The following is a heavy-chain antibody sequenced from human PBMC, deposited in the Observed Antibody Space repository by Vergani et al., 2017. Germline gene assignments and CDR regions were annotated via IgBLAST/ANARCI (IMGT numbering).Heavy chain of an antibody. CDR1: ENSFTNYW. CDR2: IYPGDSDT. J-gene: IGHJ3*02. D-gene: IGHD1-20*01. Sequence: EVHLMQSGAEVKEPGESLKISCKGSENSFTNYWIGWVRQKPGNGLEWMGIIYPGDSDTRYGPSSQGQVTISADKSITTAYLQWSLLKASDTAMYYCASLWWVNRNDGRAYAFDIWGQGTMVTVSS. V-gene: IGHV5-51*01. CDR3: ASLWWVNRNDGRAYAFDI.